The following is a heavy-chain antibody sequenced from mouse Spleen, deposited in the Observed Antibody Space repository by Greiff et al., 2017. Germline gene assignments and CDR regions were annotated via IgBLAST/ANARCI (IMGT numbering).Heavy chain of an antibody. V-gene: IGHV5-9*04. J-gene: IGHJ1*01. D-gene: IGHD4-1*01. CDR1: GFTFSSYA. CDR3: ARRWDWGYFDV. CDR2: ISSGGGNT. Sequence: EVKVVESGGGLVKLGGSLKLSCAASGFTFSSYAMSWVRQTPEKRLEWVATISSGGGNTYYPDSVKGRFTISRDNAKNTLYLQMSSLKSEDTAMYYCARRWDWGYFDVWGAGTTVTVSS.